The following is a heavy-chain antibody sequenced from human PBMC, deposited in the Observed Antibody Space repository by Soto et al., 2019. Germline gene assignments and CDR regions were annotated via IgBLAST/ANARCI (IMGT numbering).Heavy chain of an antibody. Sequence: EVQLVESGGGLVQPGRSLRLSCAASGFRFDDYGMHWVRQVPGKGLEWVSGISYYSGSVGYGDSVKGRFNISSDNAKNSLYLQMNSQRAEDTALYYCAKSMGGTANGMDVWGQGTTVTVSS. CDR3: AKSMGGTANGMDV. D-gene: IGHD2-15*01. J-gene: IGHJ6*02. CDR1: GFRFDDYG. V-gene: IGHV3-9*01. CDR2: ISYYSGSV.